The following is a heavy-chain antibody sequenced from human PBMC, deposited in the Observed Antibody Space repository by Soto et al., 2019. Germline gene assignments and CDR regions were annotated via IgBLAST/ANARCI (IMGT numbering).Heavy chain of an antibody. J-gene: IGHJ6*03. Sequence: GGSLRLSCAASGFTFSSYAMSWVRQAPGKGLEWVSAISGSGGSTYYADSVKGRFTISRDNSKNTLYLQMNSLRAEDTAVYYCAKDLLARSQLPPYYYYYYMDVWGKGTTVTVSS. CDR1: GFTFSSYA. CDR2: ISGSGGST. V-gene: IGHV3-23*01. D-gene: IGHD2-2*01. CDR3: AKDLLARSQLPPYYYYYYMDV.